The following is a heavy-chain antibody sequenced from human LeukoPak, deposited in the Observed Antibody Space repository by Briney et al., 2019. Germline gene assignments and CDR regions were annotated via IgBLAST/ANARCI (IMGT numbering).Heavy chain of an antibody. Sequence: GGSLRLSCAASGFTFSSYAMSWVRQAPGKGLEWVSAISGSGGSTYYADSVKGRFTISRDNSKNTLYLQMNSLRAEDTAVYYCAKAEGSWYCSSTSCYVGGAFDIWGQGTIVTVSS. CDR3: AKAEGSWYCSSTSCYVGGAFDI. V-gene: IGHV3-23*01. J-gene: IGHJ3*02. CDR1: GFTFSSYA. D-gene: IGHD2-2*01. CDR2: ISGSGGST.